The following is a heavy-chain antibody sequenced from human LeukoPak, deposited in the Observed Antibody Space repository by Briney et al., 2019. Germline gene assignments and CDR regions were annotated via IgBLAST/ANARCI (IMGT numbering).Heavy chain of an antibody. Sequence: PGRSLRLSCTASGFNFGIYGMHWVRQAPGKGLEWVAVMWDDGTNEYYVESVKGRFTISRDNAKNSVYLQMNNLRAADTALYYFTRDPAYYLRYGYFDYWGQGILVTVSS. CDR2: MWDDGTNE. CDR1: GFNFGIYG. J-gene: IGHJ4*02. V-gene: IGHV3-33*01. D-gene: IGHD1-26*01. CDR3: TRDPAYYLRYGYFDY.